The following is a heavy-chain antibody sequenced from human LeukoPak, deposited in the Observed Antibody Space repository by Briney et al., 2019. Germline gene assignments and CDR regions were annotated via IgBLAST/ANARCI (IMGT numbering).Heavy chain of an antibody. Sequence: SETLSLTCSVSGGSINSHYWNWIRQPPGKGLEWIGNIFYTGRTSYSPSLKSRATISVDRSNNQFSLKLRSVTAADTAVYYCARCTGSSALRTWGRGTLVTVSP. CDR2: IFYTGRT. CDR1: GGSINSHY. D-gene: IGHD2-8*02. J-gene: IGHJ4*02. V-gene: IGHV4-59*11. CDR3: ARCTGSSALRT.